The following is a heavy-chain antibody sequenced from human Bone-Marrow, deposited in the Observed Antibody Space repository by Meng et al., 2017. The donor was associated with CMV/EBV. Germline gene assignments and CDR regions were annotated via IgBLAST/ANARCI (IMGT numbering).Heavy chain of an antibody. D-gene: IGHD4-23*01. V-gene: IGHV1-18*01. Sequence: ASVKVSCKASGYTFTSYGISWVRQAPGQGLEWMGWISAYNGNTNYAQKLQGRVTMTTDTSTSTAYMELRSLRSDDTAVYYCARGAVVTAQGGNAFDIWGQGTMVTVSS. J-gene: IGHJ3*02. CDR2: ISAYNGNT. CDR3: ARGAVVTAQGGNAFDI. CDR1: GYTFTSYG.